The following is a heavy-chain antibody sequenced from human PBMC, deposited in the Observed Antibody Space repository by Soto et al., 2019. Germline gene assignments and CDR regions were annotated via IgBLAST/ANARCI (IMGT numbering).Heavy chain of an antibody. D-gene: IGHD3-3*01. Sequence: SETLSLTCTVSGGSISSSSYYWGWIRQPPGKGLEWIGSIYYSGSTYYNPSLKSRVTISVDTSKNQFSLKLSSVTAADTAVYYCARSITIFGVAMYNWFDPWGQGTLVTVSS. CDR1: GGSISSSSYY. CDR3: ARSITIFGVAMYNWFDP. J-gene: IGHJ5*02. CDR2: IYYSGST. V-gene: IGHV4-39*01.